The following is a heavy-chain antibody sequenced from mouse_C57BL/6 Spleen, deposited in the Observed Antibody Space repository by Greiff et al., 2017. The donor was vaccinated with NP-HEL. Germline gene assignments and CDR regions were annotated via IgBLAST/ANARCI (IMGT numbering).Heavy chain of an antibody. CDR2: INPNNGGT. Sequence: EVQLQQSGPELVKPGASVKISCKASGYTFTDYYMNWVKQSHGKSLEWIGDINPNNGGTSYNQKFKGKATLTVDKSSSTAYMELRSLTSEDSAVYYCARGGGSRPMDYWGQGTSVTVSS. CDR1: GYTFTDYY. J-gene: IGHJ4*01. V-gene: IGHV1-26*01. CDR3: ARGGGSRPMDY. D-gene: IGHD1-1*01.